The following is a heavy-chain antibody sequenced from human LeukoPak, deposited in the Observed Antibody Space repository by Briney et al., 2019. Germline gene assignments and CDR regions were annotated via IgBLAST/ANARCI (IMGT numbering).Heavy chain of an antibody. Sequence: PGGSLRLSCVASGFTFSRYAMSWVRQAPGKGLEWVSAISGSGGSTYYADSVKGRFTISRDNSKNTLYLQMNSLRAEDTAVYYCAKALMFMDAFDIWGQGTMVTVSS. CDR1: GFTFSRYA. D-gene: IGHD3-10*02. V-gene: IGHV3-23*01. CDR2: ISGSGGST. J-gene: IGHJ3*02. CDR3: AKALMFMDAFDI.